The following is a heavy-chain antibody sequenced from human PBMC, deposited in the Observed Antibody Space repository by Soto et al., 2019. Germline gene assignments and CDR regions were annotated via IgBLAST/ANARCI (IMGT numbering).Heavy chain of an antibody. CDR3: ARDGGNWFEP. D-gene: IGHD3-10*01. Sequence: QVQLQESGPGLVKPSQTLSLTCTVSGGSIRSGDYYWSWIRQPPGKGLEWIGYISNSGSTYYNLPLKSRLTMSIDTSNNQFSLKLSSVTAADMAVYYCARDGGNWFEPWGQGTLVTVSS. J-gene: IGHJ5*02. V-gene: IGHV4-30-4*01. CDR2: ISNSGST. CDR1: GGSIRSGDYY.